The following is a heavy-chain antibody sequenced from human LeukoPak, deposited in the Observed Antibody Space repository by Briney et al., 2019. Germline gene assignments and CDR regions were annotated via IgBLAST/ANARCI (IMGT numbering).Heavy chain of an antibody. Sequence: PSETLCLTCTVSGGSISSSSYYWGWIRQPPGKGLEWIGSISYSGSTYDNTSLTSRVTISVDTSKNQFSLKLSSVTAADTAVYYCAKLRSRSYGRQDYWGQGTLVTVSS. CDR1: GGSISSSSYY. CDR2: ISYSGST. V-gene: IGHV4-39*07. CDR3: AKLRSRSYGRQDY. J-gene: IGHJ4*02. D-gene: IGHD3-10*01.